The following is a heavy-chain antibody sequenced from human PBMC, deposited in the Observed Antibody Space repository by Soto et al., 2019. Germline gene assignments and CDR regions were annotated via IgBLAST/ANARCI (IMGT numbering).Heavy chain of an antibody. CDR2: IYFSGST. D-gene: IGHD5-18*01. CDR1: GDSISSSGYY. CDR3: GRDGYSNGYDYSGIDA. J-gene: IGHJ6*02. Sequence: QVQLQESGPGLVKPSQTLSLTCTVSGDSISSSGYYWSWIRQQPGKGLEWIGYIYFSGSTYYNPYLKSRVTISVDTSKNRFSLKLTSVTAADTAVYYCGRDGYSNGYDYSGIDAWGQGTTVTVSS. V-gene: IGHV4-31*03.